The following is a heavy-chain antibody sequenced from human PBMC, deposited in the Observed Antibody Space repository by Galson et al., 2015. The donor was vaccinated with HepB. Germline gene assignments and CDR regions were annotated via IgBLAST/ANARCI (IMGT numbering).Heavy chain of an antibody. CDR1: GYTFTSYY. CDR2: INPSGGST. CDR3: GREMRIAPDKRAVGFDI. Sequence: SVKVSCKASGYTFTSYYMHWVRQAPGQGLEWMGIINPSGGSTSYAQKFQGRVTMTRDTSTSTVYMELSSLRSEDTAVYYCGREMRIAPDKRAVGFDIWGQGTMVTVSS. J-gene: IGHJ3*02. V-gene: IGHV1-46*03. D-gene: IGHD6-13*01.